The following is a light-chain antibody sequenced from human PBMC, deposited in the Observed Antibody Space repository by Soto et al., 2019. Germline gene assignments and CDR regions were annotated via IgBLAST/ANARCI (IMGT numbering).Light chain of an antibody. CDR3: QQYGSSPGT. J-gene: IGKJ1*01. CDR2: GAS. V-gene: IGKV3-20*01. Sequence: EIGLTQSPGTLSLSPGERATLSCRASQSVSSSYLAWYQQKPGQAPSRLIYGASSRATGIPDRFSGSGSGTDFTLTISRLEPEDFAVYYCQQYGSSPGTFGQGTKVEIK. CDR1: QSVSSSY.